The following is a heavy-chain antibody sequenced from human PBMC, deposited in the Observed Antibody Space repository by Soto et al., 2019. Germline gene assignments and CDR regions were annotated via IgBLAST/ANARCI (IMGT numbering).Heavy chain of an antibody. Sequence: QITLKESGPTLVNPTQTLTLTCTFSGFSLSSSGVGVGWIRQPPGKALEWLALIYWNDDKRYSPSLKSRLTITKDTSKNQVVLTMTNMDPVDTATYYCGGRFDYGDYFGYWGQGTLVTVSS. CDR1: GFSLSSSGVG. CDR2: IYWNDDK. D-gene: IGHD4-17*01. CDR3: GGRFDYGDYFGY. J-gene: IGHJ4*02. V-gene: IGHV2-5*01.